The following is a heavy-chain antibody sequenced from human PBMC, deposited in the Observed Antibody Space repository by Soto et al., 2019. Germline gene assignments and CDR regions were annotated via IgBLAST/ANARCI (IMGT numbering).Heavy chain of an antibody. V-gene: IGHV3-23*01. CDR3: PKDGWGTSYPCPSDY. D-gene: IGHD3-10*01. CDR2: ISGSGDDT. J-gene: IGHJ4*02. CDR1: GFTFSSYA. Sequence: EVHLLESGGGLVEPGGSLRLSCAASGFTFSSYALSWVRQAPGKGLEWVSGISGSGDDTYYADSVRGRFTISRDNSKKTQYTQVNNLAIEDTAVYLCPKDGWGTSYPCPSDYWGQGTLVTVSS.